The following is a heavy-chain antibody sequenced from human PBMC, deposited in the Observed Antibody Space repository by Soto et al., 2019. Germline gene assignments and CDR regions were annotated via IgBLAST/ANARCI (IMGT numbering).Heavy chain of an antibody. Sequence: QVQLVESGGGVVQPGGSLRLSCAASGFTFRNHAMHWVRQAPGKGLECLAVIAYDGSHAFYRDSVKGRFTISRDNSKNTLYLHMNSLRSEDTGVYYCARGDREDILVVVGARPGEYGIDIWGQGTTVTVSS. J-gene: IGHJ6*02. CDR2: IAYDGSHA. D-gene: IGHD2-15*01. CDR1: GFTFRNHA. CDR3: ARGDREDILVVVGARPGEYGIDI. V-gene: IGHV3-30-3*01.